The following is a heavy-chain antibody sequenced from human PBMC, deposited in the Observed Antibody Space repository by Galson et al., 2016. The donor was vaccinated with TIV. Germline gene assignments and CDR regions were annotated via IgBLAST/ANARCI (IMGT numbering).Heavy chain of an antibody. J-gene: IGHJ6*03. CDR3: ARSGDRGGYMDV. CDR1: GDSFSSYT. V-gene: IGHV1-69*13. CDR2: IVPIVGSI. Sequence: SVKVSCKASGDSFSSYTINWVRQAPGQGLEWMGGIVPIVGSISKAQRFQGRLTITAAQSTSNAYMELTSLTSDDTAVYYCARSGDRGGYMDVWGKGTTATVSS. D-gene: IGHD3-10*01.